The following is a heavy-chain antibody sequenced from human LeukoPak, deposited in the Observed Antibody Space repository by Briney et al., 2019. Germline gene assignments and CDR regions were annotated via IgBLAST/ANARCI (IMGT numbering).Heavy chain of an antibody. Sequence: GGSLRLSCATSGFPFSNFWMNWVRQAPGKGLEWVANIKQDGSEKFYVDSVKGRFTISRDNSKNTLYLQMNSLRAEDTAVYYCAKRDTSGWPPVGLGYWGQGTLVTVSS. V-gene: IGHV3-7*01. CDR3: AKRDTSGWPPVGLGY. J-gene: IGHJ4*02. D-gene: IGHD6-19*01. CDR2: IKQDGSEK. CDR1: GFPFSNFW.